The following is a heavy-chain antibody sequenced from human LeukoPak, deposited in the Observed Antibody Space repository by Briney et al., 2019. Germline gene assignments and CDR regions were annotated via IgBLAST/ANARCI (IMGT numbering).Heavy chain of an antibody. J-gene: IGHJ5*02. CDR3: ARMRAPYDSSGYSSNWFDP. D-gene: IGHD3-22*01. Sequence: GESLKISCKGSGYSFTSYWIGWVRQMPGKGLEWMGIIYPGDSDTRYSPSFQGQVTISADKSISTAYLQWSSLKASDTAMYYYARMRAPYDSSGYSSNWFDPWGQGTLVTVSS. V-gene: IGHV5-51*01. CDR1: GYSFTSYW. CDR2: IYPGDSDT.